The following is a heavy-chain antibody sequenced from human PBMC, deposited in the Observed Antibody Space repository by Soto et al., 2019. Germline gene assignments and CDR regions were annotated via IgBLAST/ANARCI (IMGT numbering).Heavy chain of an antibody. J-gene: IGHJ4*02. V-gene: IGHV3-9*01. Sequence: GGSLRLSCAAPGFTFDDYAMHWVRQAPGKGLEWVSGISWNSGSIGYADSVKGRFTISRDNAKNSLYLQMNSLRAEDTALYYCAKDNRGDYGDSGLYFDYWGQGTLVTVSS. CDR3: AKDNRGDYGDSGLYFDY. CDR1: GFTFDDYA. CDR2: ISWNSGSI. D-gene: IGHD4-17*01.